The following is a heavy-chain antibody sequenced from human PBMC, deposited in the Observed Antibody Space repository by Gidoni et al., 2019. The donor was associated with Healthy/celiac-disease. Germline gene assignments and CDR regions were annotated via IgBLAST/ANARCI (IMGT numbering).Heavy chain of an antibody. CDR2: INSDGSST. D-gene: IGHD6-19*01. V-gene: IGHV3-74*01. Sequence: EVQLVESGGGLVQPGGSLRLSCAASGFTFSSYWMHWVRQAPGKGLVCVSRINSDGSSTSYADSVKGRFTISRDNAKNTLYLQMNSLRAEDTAVYYCARSTNSGWYPYYYYYMDVWGKGTTVTVSS. CDR1: GFTFSSYW. CDR3: ARSTNSGWYPYYYYYMDV. J-gene: IGHJ6*03.